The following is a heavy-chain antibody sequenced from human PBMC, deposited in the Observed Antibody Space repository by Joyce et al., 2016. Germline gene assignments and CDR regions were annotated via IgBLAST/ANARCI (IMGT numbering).Heavy chain of an antibody. CDR3: AKGTLGSCSGTTCYPLDS. CDR1: GFTFSSYA. V-gene: IGHV3-23*01. CDR2: ISGSDDGT. D-gene: IGHD2-15*01. J-gene: IGHJ4*02. Sequence: EVQLLESGGGWVQPGWSLRLSCAASGFTFSSYAMSWVRQAPGKVLEWVSAISGSDDGTYHAESVRGWFTISRDNSKNTLYLQMNSLTAEDTAIYYCAKGTLGSCSGTTCYPLDSWGQGTLVTVSS.